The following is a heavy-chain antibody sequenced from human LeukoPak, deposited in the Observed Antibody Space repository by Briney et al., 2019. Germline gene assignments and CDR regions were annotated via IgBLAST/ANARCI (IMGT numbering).Heavy chain of an antibody. Sequence: PGGSLRLSCAASGFTFSSYSMNWVRHAPGKGLERVSSISSSSSYIYYADSVKGRFTISRDNAKNSLYLQMNSLRAEDTAVYYCARDMGLYYDILTGYSTPADGMDVWGQGTTVTVSS. V-gene: IGHV3-21*01. CDR3: ARDMGLYYDILTGYSTPADGMDV. J-gene: IGHJ6*02. CDR2: ISSSSSYI. D-gene: IGHD3-9*01. CDR1: GFTFSSYS.